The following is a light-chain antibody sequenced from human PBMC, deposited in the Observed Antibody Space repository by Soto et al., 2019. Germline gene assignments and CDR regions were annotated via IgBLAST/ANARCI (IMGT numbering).Light chain of an antibody. V-gene: IGKV1-5*01. CDR1: QNINTW. CDR3: QQYQTYSST. Sequence: DIKMTQSPSTPSASVGDGITITCRASQNINTWLAWYQQKPGKAPKLLIYAASSLQSGVPSRFSGSGSGADFTLTISSLQPEDFATYYCQQYQTYSSTFGGGTRLEIK. CDR2: AAS. J-gene: IGKJ5*01.